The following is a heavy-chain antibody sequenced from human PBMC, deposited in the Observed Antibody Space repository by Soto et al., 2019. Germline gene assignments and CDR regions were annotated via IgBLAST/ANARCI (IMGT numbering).Heavy chain of an antibody. CDR3: ARMSTFGSLNWFDP. V-gene: IGHV1-8*02. CDR2: MNPGSGDT. J-gene: IGHJ5*02. Sequence: GASVKVSCKASGGAFSSYASSWVRQAPGQGLEWMGWMNPGSGDTGYAQKFQGRVTMTRDISIATAYMELSSLRSDDTAIYYCARMSTFGSLNWFDPWGQGTLVTVSS. D-gene: IGHD3-16*01. CDR1: GGAFSSYA.